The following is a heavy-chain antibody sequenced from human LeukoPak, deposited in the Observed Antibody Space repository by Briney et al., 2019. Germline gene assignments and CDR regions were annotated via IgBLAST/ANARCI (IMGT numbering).Heavy chain of an antibody. Sequence: ASVKISCKASGYTFTDYYMHWVRQAPGQGPGWMGWIKPNRAGTNYAQRVQGRVTMTRDTSISTAYMELSRLRCDDTAVYYCARAGPEVKFGAHYYYGVDVWGQGTTVTVSS. CDR3: ARAGPEVKFGAHYYYGVDV. D-gene: IGHD3-10*01. CDR2: IKPNRAGT. V-gene: IGHV1-2*02. CDR1: GYTFTDYY. J-gene: IGHJ6*02.